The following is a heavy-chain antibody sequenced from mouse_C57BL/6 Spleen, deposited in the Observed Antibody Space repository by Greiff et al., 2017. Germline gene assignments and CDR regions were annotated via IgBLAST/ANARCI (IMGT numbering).Heavy chain of an antibody. CDR3: AKTNWAPYYFDY. Sequence: VNLVESGGGLVKPGGSLKLSCAASGFTFSDYGMHWVRQAPEKGLEWVAYISSGSSTIYYAETVKGRFTISRDNAKNTLFLQMTSLRSEDTAMYYCAKTNWAPYYFDYWGQGTTLTVSS. CDR2: ISSGSSTI. CDR1: GFTFSDYG. J-gene: IGHJ2*01. D-gene: IGHD4-1*01. V-gene: IGHV5-17*01.